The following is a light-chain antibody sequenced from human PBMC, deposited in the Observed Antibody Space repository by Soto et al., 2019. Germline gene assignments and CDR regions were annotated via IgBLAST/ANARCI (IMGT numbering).Light chain of an antibody. V-gene: IGKV3-20*01. Sequence: EIVLTQSPCALSITPAERATLSCRASQSVSSTYLSWYQQKPGQAPRLLIYGASSRATGIPDRFSGSGSGTDFTLTISSLEPEDFAVYYCQQYDSSPRTFGQGTKVDIK. CDR3: QQYDSSPRT. CDR1: QSVSSTY. CDR2: GAS. J-gene: IGKJ1*01.